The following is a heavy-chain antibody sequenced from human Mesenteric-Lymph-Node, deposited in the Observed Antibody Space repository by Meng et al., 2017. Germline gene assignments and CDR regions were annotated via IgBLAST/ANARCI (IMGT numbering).Heavy chain of an antibody. CDR3: ASDPNWSTT. Sequence: APLVGSGGGPVNPGGSLRLSCVGSRSIFNSYDMTWFRQAPGKGPEWVASMVLCHSHGSYADSVIGRFTVFRDNAKTSFFLQMNSLRAEYTAIYYCASDPNWSTTWGQGTLVTVSS. CDR1: RSIFNSYD. CDR2: MVLCHSHG. J-gene: IGHJ5*02. V-gene: IGHV3-21*02.